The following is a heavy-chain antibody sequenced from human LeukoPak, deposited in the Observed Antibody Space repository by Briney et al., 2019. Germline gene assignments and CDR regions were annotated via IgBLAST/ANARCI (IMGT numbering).Heavy chain of an antibody. CDR1: GGSFSSYY. J-gene: IGHJ4*02. D-gene: IGHD3-10*01. Sequence: SETLSLTCAVYGGSFSSYYWSWIRQPPGKGLEWIGEINHSGSTNYNPSLTSRVTISVDTSKNQFSLKLSSVTAADTAVYYCARAVLLWFGELYYFDYWGQGTLVTVSS. CDR3: ARAVLLWFGELYYFDY. V-gene: IGHV4-34*01. CDR2: INHSGST.